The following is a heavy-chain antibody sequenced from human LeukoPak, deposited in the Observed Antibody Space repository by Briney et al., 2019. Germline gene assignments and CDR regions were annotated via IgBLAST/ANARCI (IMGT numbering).Heavy chain of an antibody. Sequence: PGASLRLSCAASGFTFSSYSMNWVRQAPGKGLEWVLSISSSSSYIYYADSVKGRFTISRDNAKNSLYLQMNSLRAKDTAVYYCARDLAFDIWGQGTMVTVSS. CDR1: GFTFSSYS. V-gene: IGHV3-21*01. CDR2: ISSSSSYI. CDR3: ARDLAFDI. J-gene: IGHJ3*02.